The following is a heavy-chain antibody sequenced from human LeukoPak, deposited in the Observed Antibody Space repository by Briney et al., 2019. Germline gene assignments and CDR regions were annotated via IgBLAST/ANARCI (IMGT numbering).Heavy chain of an antibody. V-gene: IGHV1-2*02. D-gene: IGHD2-2*02. Sequence: TSVKVSCKASGYTFTGYYLHWVRQAPAQGRERVGWIYPKNGGTNYAQKVQGRVTMTRDTSIGTAYMELSRLRSDDTAVYYCARTESKCTSTSCYTEDYWGQKTLVTVSS. J-gene: IGHJ4*02. CDR2: IYPKNGGT. CDR1: GYTFTGYY. CDR3: ARTESKCTSTSCYTEDY.